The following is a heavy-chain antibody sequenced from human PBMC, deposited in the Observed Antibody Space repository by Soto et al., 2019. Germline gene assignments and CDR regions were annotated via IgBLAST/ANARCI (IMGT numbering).Heavy chain of an antibody. J-gene: IGHJ4*02. CDR3: ALPRVDSSAYYYYFDY. CDR1: GFSLSASRMS. D-gene: IGHD3-22*01. V-gene: IGHV2-5*08. Sequence: SGPTLVNPTQTLTLTCTFSGFSLSASRMSISWIRQPPGKALEWLARIYWDDDKRYSPSLKSRLTITKDTSKNQVVLTMTNMDPVDTATYYCALPRVDSSAYYYYFDYWGQGTLVTVSS. CDR2: IYWDDDK.